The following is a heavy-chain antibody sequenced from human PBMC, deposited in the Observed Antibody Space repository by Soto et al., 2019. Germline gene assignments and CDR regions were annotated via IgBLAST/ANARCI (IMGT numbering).Heavy chain of an antibody. Sequence: QAQLVESGGGVVQPGRSLRLSCAASGFAFNKYGVHWVRQAPGEGLEWVSLISFDGSDEWYADSVKGRFTISRDNSKNTLYLQMNSLRPEDTAVYYCAKGYEISPPIASGWYPNYYYGMDVWGQGTTVTVSS. CDR2: ISFDGSDE. J-gene: IGHJ6*02. V-gene: IGHV3-30*18. CDR1: GFAFNKYG. CDR3: AKGYEISPPIASGWYPNYYYGMDV. D-gene: IGHD6-19*01.